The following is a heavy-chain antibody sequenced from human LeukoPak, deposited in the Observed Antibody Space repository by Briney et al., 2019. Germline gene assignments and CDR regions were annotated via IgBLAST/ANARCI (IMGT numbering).Heavy chain of an antibody. CDR2: ISSSSSYI. V-gene: IGHV3-21*04. Sequence: PGGSLRLSCAASGFTFSSYSMNWVRQAPGKGLEWVSSISSSSSYIYYADSVKGRFTISRDNAKNSLYLQMNSLRAENTAVYYCAKNYYYDSSGYFDAFDIWGQGTMVTVSS. CDR1: GFTFSSYS. D-gene: IGHD3-22*01. CDR3: AKNYYYDSSGYFDAFDI. J-gene: IGHJ3*02.